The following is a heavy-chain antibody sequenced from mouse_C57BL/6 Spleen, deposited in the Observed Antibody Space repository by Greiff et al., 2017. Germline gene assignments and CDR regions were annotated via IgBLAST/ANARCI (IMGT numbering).Heavy chain of an antibody. V-gene: IGHV1-64*01. Sequence: VQLQQPGAELVTPGASVKLSCKASGYTFTSYWMHWVKQRPGQGLEWIGMIHPNSGSTNYNEKFKSKATLTVDKSSSTAYMQFSSLTSENAAVYSFEREDYDGYAMDYWGQGTSVTVSS. CDR3: EREDYDGYAMDY. J-gene: IGHJ4*01. CDR2: IHPNSGST. D-gene: IGHD2-4*01. CDR1: GYTFTSYW.